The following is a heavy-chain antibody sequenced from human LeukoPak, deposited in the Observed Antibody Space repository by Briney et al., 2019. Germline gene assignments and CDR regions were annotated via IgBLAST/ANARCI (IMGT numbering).Heavy chain of an antibody. CDR1: GGSFSGYY. V-gene: IGHV4-34*01. Sequence: SETLSLTCAVYGGSFSGYYWSWIRQPPGKGLEWIGEINHSGSTNYNPSLKSRVTISVDRSKNQFSLKLSSVTVADTAVYYCARESGLRGIDAFDIWGQGTMVTVSS. J-gene: IGHJ3*02. CDR2: INHSGST. CDR3: ARESGLRGIDAFDI. D-gene: IGHD1-14*01.